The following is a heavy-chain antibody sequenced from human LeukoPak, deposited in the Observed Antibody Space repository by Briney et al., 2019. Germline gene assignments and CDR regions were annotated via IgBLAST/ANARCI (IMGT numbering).Heavy chain of an antibody. CDR3: ATYFGRLELRYFDWLLKGGFQH. CDR1: GYTFTSYG. V-gene: IGHV1-18*01. CDR2: ISAYNGNT. D-gene: IGHD3-9*01. Sequence: GASVKVSCKASGYTFTSYGISWVRQAPGQGLEWMGWISAYNGNTNYAQKLQGRVTMTTDTSTSTAYMELSSLRSEDTAVYYCATYFGRLELRYFDWLLKGGFQHWGQGTLVTVSS. J-gene: IGHJ1*01.